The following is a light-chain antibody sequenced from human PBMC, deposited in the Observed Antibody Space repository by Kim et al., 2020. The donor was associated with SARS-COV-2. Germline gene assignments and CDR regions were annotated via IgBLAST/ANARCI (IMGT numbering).Light chain of an antibody. CDR1: QSVSSN. V-gene: IGKV3-15*01. CDR3: QQYNNSPPYT. Sequence: AQEEIPPLSRRANQSVSSNVAWYQHRPGHAPRLLIYGASTRATGIPARFSGSGSETEFTLTISSLQSEDFAVYYCQQYNNSPPYTFGQGTKLEI. J-gene: IGKJ2*01. CDR2: GAS.